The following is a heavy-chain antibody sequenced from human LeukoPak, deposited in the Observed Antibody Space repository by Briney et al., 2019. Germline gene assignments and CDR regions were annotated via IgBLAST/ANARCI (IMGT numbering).Heavy chain of an antibody. CDR3: AKGGNSGRTYYYYYMDV. CDR1: GFTFSSYG. V-gene: IGHV3-23*01. D-gene: IGHD6-19*01. CDR2: ISGSGGST. Sequence: GGSLRLSCAASGFTFSSYGMSWVRQAPGEGLEWVSSISGSGGSTYYADSVKGRFTISRDSSKNTLYLQMNGLRAEDTAVYYCAKGGNSGRTYYYYYMDVWGKGTTVTVSS. J-gene: IGHJ6*03.